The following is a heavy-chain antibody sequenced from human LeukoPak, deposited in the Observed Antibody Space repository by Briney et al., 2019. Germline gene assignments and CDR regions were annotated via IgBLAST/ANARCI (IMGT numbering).Heavy chain of an antibody. CDR3: ARAFGLTDY. CDR1: GGSISISNS. J-gene: IGHJ4*02. CDR2: ISSSSSTI. Sequence: PSGTLSLTCAVSGGSISISNSNWWSWVRQAPGKGLEWVSYISSSSSTIYYADSVKGRFTISRDNAKNSLYLQMNSLRDEDTAVYYCARAFGLTDYWGQGTLVTVSS. D-gene: IGHD3/OR15-3a*01. V-gene: IGHV3-48*02.